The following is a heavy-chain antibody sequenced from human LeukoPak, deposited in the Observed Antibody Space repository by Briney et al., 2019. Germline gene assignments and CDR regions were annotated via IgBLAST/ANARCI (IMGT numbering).Heavy chain of an antibody. CDR3: XSPSXTWFYFDY. D-gene: IGHD3-9*01. CDR1: GGSISSSNYY. J-gene: IGHJ4*02. V-gene: IGHV4-31*03. Sequence: PSETLSLTCTVSGGSISSSNYYWGWIRQHPGKGLEWIGYIYYSGSTYYNPSLKSRVTISVDTSKNQFSLKLSSVTAADTAVYYCXSPSXTWFYFDYWGQGTLVTVSS. CDR2: IYYSGST.